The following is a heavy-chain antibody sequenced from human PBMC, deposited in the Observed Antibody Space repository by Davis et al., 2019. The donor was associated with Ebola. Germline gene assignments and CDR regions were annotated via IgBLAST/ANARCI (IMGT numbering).Heavy chain of an antibody. J-gene: IGHJ2*01. V-gene: IGHV3-7*01. CDR3: ARDLPGGDWYFDL. D-gene: IGHD1-14*01. Sequence: GESLKISCAASGFIFSSYWMSWVRQAPGKGLGWVANIKQDGSDKYYVDSVKGRFTISRDNSKNTLYLQMSSLRAEDTAVYYCARDLPGGDWYFDLWGRGTLVTVSS. CDR1: GFIFSSYW. CDR2: IKQDGSDK.